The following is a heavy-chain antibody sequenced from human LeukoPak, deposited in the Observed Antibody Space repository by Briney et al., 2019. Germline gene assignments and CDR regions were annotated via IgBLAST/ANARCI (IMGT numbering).Heavy chain of an antibody. D-gene: IGHD1-26*01. V-gene: IGHV3-64*01. J-gene: IGHJ4*02. Sequence: GGSLRLSCAASGFTFSSYAMHWVRQAPGKGLEYVSAISSNGGSTYYANSVKGRFTISRDNSKNTLYLQMGSLRAEDMAVYYCARDSGSYSPVYYFDYWGQGTLVTVSS. CDR1: GFTFSSYA. CDR2: ISSNGGST. CDR3: ARDSGSYSPVYYFDY.